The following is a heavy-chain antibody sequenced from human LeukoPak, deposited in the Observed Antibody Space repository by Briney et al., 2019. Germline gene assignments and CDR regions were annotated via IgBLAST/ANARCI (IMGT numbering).Heavy chain of an antibody. CDR1: GFXFNVYA. CDR3: VKVAVGATYDS. Sequence: GGSLRLSCWASGFXFNVYAINWVRQAPGKGLEYVSGINNNGGSTHNADSVKGRFTISRDNSKNTLYLDMRGLRPEDTAVYYCVKVAVGATYDSWGQGTLVTVSS. V-gene: IGHV3-64D*06. CDR2: INNNGGST. D-gene: IGHD1-26*01. J-gene: IGHJ4*02.